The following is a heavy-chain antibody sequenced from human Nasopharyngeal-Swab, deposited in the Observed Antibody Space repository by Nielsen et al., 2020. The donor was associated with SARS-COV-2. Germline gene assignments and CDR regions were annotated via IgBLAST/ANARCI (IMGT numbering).Heavy chain of an antibody. J-gene: IGHJ6*02. CDR1: GFTFSSYV. CDR2: ISYDGSNK. Sequence: GESLKTSCAASGFTFSSYVMHWVRQAPGKGLEWVAVISYDGSNKYYADSVKGRFTISRDNAKNSLYLQMNSLRAEDTAVYCCARDYYYYGMDVWGQGTTVTVSS. CDR3: ARDYYYYGMDV. V-gene: IGHV3-30*03.